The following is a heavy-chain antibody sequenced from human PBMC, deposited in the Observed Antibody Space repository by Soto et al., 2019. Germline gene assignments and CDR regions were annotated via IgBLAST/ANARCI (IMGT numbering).Heavy chain of an antibody. CDR2: ISYDGSNK. CDR1: GFTFGSYA. Sequence: GGSLRLSCAASGFTFGSYAMHWVRQAPGKGLEWVAVISYDGSNKYYADSVKGRFTISRDNSKNTLYLQMNSLSAEDTALYYCAKFHGSGTYYNFPDYWGQGTLVTVSS. V-gene: IGHV3-30-3*02. J-gene: IGHJ4*02. D-gene: IGHD3-10*01. CDR3: AKFHGSGTYYNFPDY.